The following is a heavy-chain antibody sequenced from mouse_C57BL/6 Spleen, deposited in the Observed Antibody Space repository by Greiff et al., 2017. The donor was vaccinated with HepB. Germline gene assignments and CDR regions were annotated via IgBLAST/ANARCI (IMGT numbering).Heavy chain of an antibody. Sequence: EVHLVESGGGLVQPKGSLKLSCAASGFSFNTYAMNWVRQAPGKGLEWVARIRSKSNNYATYYADSVKDRFTISRDDSESMLYLQMNNLKTEDTAMYYCVRGGNYYGNHYYAMDYWGQGTSVTVSS. CDR1: GFSFNTYA. V-gene: IGHV10-1*01. CDR2: IRSKSNNYAT. D-gene: IGHD2-1*01. CDR3: VRGGNYYGNHYYAMDY. J-gene: IGHJ4*01.